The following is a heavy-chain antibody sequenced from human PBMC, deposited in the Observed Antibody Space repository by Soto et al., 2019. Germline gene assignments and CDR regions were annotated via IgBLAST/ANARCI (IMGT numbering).Heavy chain of an antibody. CDR1: GGSFSGYY. CDR2: INHSGST. D-gene: IGHD5-18*01. J-gene: IGHJ4*02. Sequence: SETLSLTCAVYGGSFSGYYWSWIRQPPGKGLEWIGEINHSGSTNYNPSLKSRVTISVDTSKNQFSLKLSSVTAADTVVYYCARDRSWIQLWLIGGFDYWGQGTLVTVSS. CDR3: ARDRSWIQLWLIGGFDY. V-gene: IGHV4-34*01.